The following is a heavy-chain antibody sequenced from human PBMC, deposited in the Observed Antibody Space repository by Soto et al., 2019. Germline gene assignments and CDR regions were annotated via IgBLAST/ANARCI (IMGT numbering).Heavy chain of an antibody. CDR1: GFSLTTSGVG. Sequence: QITLNESGPTQVKPRQTLTLTCTFSGFSLTTSGVGVGWIRQSPGKAPEWLALIYWDDDKRYSPSLKSRLTITKDTSKNQVVPTMADSDPADTATYYCAHRVLRTVFGLVTTTAIYFDFWGQGTPVAVSS. CDR2: IYWDDDK. V-gene: IGHV2-5*02. D-gene: IGHD3-3*01. CDR3: AHRVLRTVFGLVTTTAIYFDF. J-gene: IGHJ4*02.